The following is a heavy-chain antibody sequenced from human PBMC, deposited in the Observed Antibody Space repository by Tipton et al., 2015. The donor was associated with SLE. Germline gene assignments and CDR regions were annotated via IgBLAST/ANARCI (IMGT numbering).Heavy chain of an antibody. Sequence: TLSLTCTVSGGSISGHYLSWIRQPPGKGLEWIGYIYYSGSTNYNPSLKSRVTISVDTSKNHFSLKLSSVTAADTAVYYCASDGDDSSGAFDIWGQGTMVTVSS. V-gene: IGHV4-59*11. CDR3: ASDGDDSSGAFDI. CDR2: IYYSGST. D-gene: IGHD3-22*01. J-gene: IGHJ3*02. CDR1: GGSISGHY.